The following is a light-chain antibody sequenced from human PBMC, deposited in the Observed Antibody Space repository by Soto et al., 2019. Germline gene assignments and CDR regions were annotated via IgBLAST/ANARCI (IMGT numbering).Light chain of an antibody. V-gene: IGLV2-14*01. CDR3: SSYTSSSTSVV. Sequence: QSALTQPASVSGSPGQSITISCTGTSSDVGGYNYVSWYQQHPGKAPKLMIYDVSNRPSGVSNRFSGSKSGNTASLTISGLQAEDXADYYCSSYTSSSTSVVFGGGTKVTVL. CDR2: DVS. CDR1: SSDVGGYNY. J-gene: IGLJ2*01.